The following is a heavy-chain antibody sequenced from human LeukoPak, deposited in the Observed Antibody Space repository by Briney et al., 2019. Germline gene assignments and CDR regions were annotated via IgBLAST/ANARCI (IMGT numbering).Heavy chain of an antibody. J-gene: IGHJ4*02. CDR1: GFTFSSYS. D-gene: IGHD3-22*01. CDR2: ISSSSSTI. CDR3: AREALHDYYDSSGSDY. Sequence: GGSLRLSCAASGFTFSSYSMNWVRQAPGKGLEWVSYISSSSSTIYYADSVKGRFTISRDNAKNSLYLQMNSMRAEDTAVYYCAREALHDYYDSSGSDYWGQGTLVTVSS. V-gene: IGHV3-48*04.